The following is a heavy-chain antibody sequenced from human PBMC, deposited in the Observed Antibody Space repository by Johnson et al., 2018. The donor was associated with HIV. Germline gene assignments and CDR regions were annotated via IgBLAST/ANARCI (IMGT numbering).Heavy chain of an antibody. V-gene: IGHV3-7*01. J-gene: IGHJ3*02. Sequence: VQLVESGGGLVQPGGSLRLSCAASGFTFSSYWMSWVRQAPGKGLEWVANIKQDGSEKYYVDSLKGRFTISRDNAKNSLYLQMNSLRAEDTAVYYCARGPTRSAFDIWGQGTMVTVSS. D-gene: IGHD2-15*01. CDR2: IKQDGSEK. CDR1: GFTFSSYW. CDR3: ARGPTRSAFDI.